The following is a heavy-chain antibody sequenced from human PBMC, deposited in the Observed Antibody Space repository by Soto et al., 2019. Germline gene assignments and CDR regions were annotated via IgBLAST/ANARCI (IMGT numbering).Heavy chain of an antibody. V-gene: IGHV5-51*01. CDR1: GYNFAGYW. CDR3: ARGGVSTRTFDY. CDR2: IYPSDSDT. D-gene: IGHD3-3*01. J-gene: IGHJ4*02. Sequence: PGESLKISCKGSGYNFAGYWIAWVRQMPGKGLELMGIIYPSDSDTRYRPSFQGQVTISADKSISSAYLQWTSLRASDTAMYYCARGGVSTRTFDYWGQGTPVTVSS.